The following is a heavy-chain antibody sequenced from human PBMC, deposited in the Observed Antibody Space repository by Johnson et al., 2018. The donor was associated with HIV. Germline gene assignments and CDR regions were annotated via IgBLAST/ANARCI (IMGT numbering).Heavy chain of an antibody. J-gene: IGHJ3*02. CDR1: GFTFSNAW. CDR3: AREQELIGERAFDI. D-gene: IGHD6-13*01. V-gene: IGHV3-30-3*01. Sequence: QVQVVESGGGLVKPGGSLRLSCAASGFTFSNAWMSWVRQAPGKGLEWVAVISYDGSNKYYADSVKGRFTISRDNAKNSLYLQMNSLRAEDTAVYYCAREQELIGERAFDIWGQGTMVTVSS. CDR2: ISYDGSNK.